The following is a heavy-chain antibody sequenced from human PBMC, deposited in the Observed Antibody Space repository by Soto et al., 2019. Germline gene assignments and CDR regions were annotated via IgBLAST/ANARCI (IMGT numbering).Heavy chain of an antibody. V-gene: IGHV3-21*01. Sequence: GGSLRLSCAASGFTFRSFTMNWVRQAQGKGLEWVSTISSNSAYIYYTDALRGRFTISRDNAKNSLHLQMNSLRAEDTAVYYCTRDASRDSSARGWFDPWGPGTLVTVSS. CDR2: ISSNSAYI. J-gene: IGHJ5*02. CDR3: TRDASRDSSARGWFDP. CDR1: GFTFRSFT. D-gene: IGHD6-13*01.